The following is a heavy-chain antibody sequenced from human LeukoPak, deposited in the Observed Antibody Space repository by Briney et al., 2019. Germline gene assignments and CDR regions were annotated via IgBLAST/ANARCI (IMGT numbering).Heavy chain of an antibody. D-gene: IGHD4-11*01. V-gene: IGHV4-59*08. CDR1: GGSISSYY. J-gene: IGHJ3*02. CDR2: IYYSGST. CDR3: ARHSYSNYYRDAFDI. Sequence: SETLSLTCTVSGGSISSYYWSWIRQPPGKGLEWIGYIYYSGSTNYNPPLKSRVTISVDTSKNQFSLKLSSVTAADTAVYYCARHSYSNYYRDAFDIWGQGAMVTVSS.